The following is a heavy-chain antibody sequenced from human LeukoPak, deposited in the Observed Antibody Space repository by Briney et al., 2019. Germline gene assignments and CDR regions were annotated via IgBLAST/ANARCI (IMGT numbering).Heavy chain of an antibody. J-gene: IGHJ5*01. CDR2: ISNTGST. Sequence: SETLSLICGVSGVSVSDYSWTWIRQTPGKGLEWIGEISNTGSTHYNPSLRSRLNISVETTKHQFSLKMHSVTAADTAVYYCARGLATFYHFSSGSHSRFDSWGQGTLVSVSS. CDR1: GVSVSDYS. V-gene: IGHV4-34*01. D-gene: IGHD3-3*01. CDR3: ARGLATFYHFSSGSHSRFDS.